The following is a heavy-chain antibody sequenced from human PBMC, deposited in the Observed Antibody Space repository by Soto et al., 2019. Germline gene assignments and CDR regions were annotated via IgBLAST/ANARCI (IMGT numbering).Heavy chain of an antibody. J-gene: IGHJ4*02. CDR1: GFPFSSYG. CDR2: ISYDGSNK. V-gene: IGHV3-30*03. CDR3: VGDQYYFDY. D-gene: IGHD3-10*01. Sequence: QVQLVESGGGVVQPGRSLRLSCAASGFPFSSYGMHWVREAPGKGLEWVAVISYDGSNKYYADSVKGRFTISRDNSASTLYLQMNSLRPEDTAFYYCVGDQYYFDYRGQGTLVTVSP.